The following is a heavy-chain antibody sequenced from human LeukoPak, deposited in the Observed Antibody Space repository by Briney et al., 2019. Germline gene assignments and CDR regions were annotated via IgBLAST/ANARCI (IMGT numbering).Heavy chain of an antibody. CDR2: IYYSGST. V-gene: IGHV4-59*01. CDR1: GGSISSYY. J-gene: IGHJ4*02. D-gene: IGHD5-24*01. Sequence: SETLSLTCTVSGGSISSYYWSWIRQPPGKGLEWIGYIYYSGSTNYNPSLKGRVTISVDTSKNQFSLKLSSVTAADTAVYYCARDLRYYFDYWGQGTLVTVSS. CDR3: ARDLRYYFDY.